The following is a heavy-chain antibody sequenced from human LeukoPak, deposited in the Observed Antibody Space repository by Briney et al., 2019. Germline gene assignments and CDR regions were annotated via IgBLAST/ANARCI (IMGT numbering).Heavy chain of an antibody. Sequence: GSLRLSCGASGFAFNTYVMHWVRQAPGKGLEWLAFIRYDGSNKNYADSVKGRFTISRDNTKNSLYLQMNSLRAEDTAVYYCAKDGGSDPDSFDIWGQGTMVTVSS. CDR3: AKDGGSDPDSFDI. J-gene: IGHJ3*02. V-gene: IGHV3-30*02. CDR1: GFAFNTYV. D-gene: IGHD2-15*01. CDR2: IRYDGSNK.